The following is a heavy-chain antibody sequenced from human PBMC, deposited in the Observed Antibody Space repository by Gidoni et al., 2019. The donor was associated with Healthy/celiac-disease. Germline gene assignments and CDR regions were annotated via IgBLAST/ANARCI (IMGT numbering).Heavy chain of an antibody. D-gene: IGHD3-16*01. J-gene: IGHJ3*02. V-gene: IGHV3-33*01. CDR1: GFTFSSYG. CDR2: IWYDGSNK. CDR3: ARVAVGGSAFDI. Sequence: QVQLVASGGGVVQPGRSLRLSCAASGFTFSSYGMHWVRQAPGKGLEGVAVIWYDGSNKYYADSVKGRFTISRDNSKNTLYLQMNSLRAEDTAVYYCARVAVGGSAFDIWGQGTMVTVSS.